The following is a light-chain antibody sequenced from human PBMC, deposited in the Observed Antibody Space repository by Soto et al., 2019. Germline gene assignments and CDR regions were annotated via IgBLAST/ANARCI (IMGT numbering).Light chain of an antibody. CDR3: QQRSSWPPWT. V-gene: IGKV3-11*01. J-gene: IGKJ1*01. CDR2: DAS. CDR1: EDIRIY. Sequence: EIVLTQSPATLSLSPGERATLSCRASEDIRIYLGWYQQKPGQAPRLLIYDASNRATGIPARFSGRGSGTDFTLTISSLEPEDFAVYYCQQRSSWPPWTFGQGTKVDIK.